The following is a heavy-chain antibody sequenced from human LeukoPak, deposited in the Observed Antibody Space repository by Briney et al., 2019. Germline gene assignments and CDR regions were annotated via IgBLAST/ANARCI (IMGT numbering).Heavy chain of an antibody. CDR1: GYAISSGYY. V-gene: IGHV4-38-2*01. J-gene: IGHJ5*02. Sequence: SETLSLTCAVSGYAISSGYYWGWIRQPPRKGREWIGSIYHSGSTYYNPSLQSRVTISVDTTKNQFSLTLSSAPAPNPALRCCARHIPSIVVVPAARFDPWGQGTLVTVSS. CDR2: IYHSGST. D-gene: IGHD2-2*01. CDR3: ARHIPSIVVVPAARFDP.